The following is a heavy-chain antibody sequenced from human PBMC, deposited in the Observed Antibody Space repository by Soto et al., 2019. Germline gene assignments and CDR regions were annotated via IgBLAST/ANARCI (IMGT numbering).Heavy chain of an antibody. CDR3: ARDDDGIRDVRSVSAFLLTRSTDL. Sequence: PGKGLEWVSLIYSAGSTYYADSVKGRFTISRDNSKNTLYLQLNSLRAEDTAVYYCARDDDGIRDVRSVSAFLLTRSTDL. CDR2: IYSAGST. J-gene: IGHJ2*01. D-gene: IGHD3-10*02. V-gene: IGHV3-66*01.